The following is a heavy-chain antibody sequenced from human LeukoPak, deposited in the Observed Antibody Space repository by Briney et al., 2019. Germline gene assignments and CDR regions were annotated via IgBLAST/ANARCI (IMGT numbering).Heavy chain of an antibody. CDR3: TRDRGAYSLYDY. CDR2: IRSKAYGETA. J-gene: IGHJ4*02. V-gene: IGHV3-49*04. Sequence: PGGSLRLSCAASGFMFSDSWMHWVRRAPGKGLEWVGFIRSKAYGETADYAASVKGRFTISRDDSKAIAYLQMNSLKTEDTAVYHCTRDRGAYSLYDYWGQGTLVTVSS. D-gene: IGHD4-11*01. CDR1: GFMFSDSW.